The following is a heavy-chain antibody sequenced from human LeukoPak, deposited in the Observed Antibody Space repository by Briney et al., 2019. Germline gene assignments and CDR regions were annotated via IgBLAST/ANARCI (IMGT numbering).Heavy chain of an antibody. CDR2: ISAYNGNT. V-gene: IGHV1-18*01. CDR1: GYTFTSYG. D-gene: IGHD1-26*01. Sequence: ASVKVSCKASGYTFTSYGISWVRQAPGQGLEWKGWISAYNGNTNYAQKLQGRVTMTTDTSTSTAYMELRSLRSDDTAVYYCARWESVGAATNDAFDIWGQGTMVTVSS. J-gene: IGHJ3*02. CDR3: ARWESVGAATNDAFDI.